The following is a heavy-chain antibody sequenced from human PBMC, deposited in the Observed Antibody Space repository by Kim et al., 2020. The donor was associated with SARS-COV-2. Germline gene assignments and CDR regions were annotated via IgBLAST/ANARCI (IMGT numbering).Heavy chain of an antibody. CDR1: GFTFSSYE. CDR2: ISSSGSTI. D-gene: IGHD3-9*01. Sequence: GGSLRLSCAASGFTFSSYEMNWVRQAPGKGLEWVSYISSSGSTIYYADSVKGRFTISRDNAKNSLYLQMNSLRAEDTAVYYCARDEFDDVLTGYYISPHYGMDVWGQGTTVTVSS. V-gene: IGHV3-48*03. J-gene: IGHJ6*02. CDR3: ARDEFDDVLTGYYISPHYGMDV.